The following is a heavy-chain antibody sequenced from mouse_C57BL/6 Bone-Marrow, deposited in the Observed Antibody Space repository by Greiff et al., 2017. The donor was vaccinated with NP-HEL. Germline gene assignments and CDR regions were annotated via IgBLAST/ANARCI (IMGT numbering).Heavy chain of an antibody. Sequence: QVQLQQSDAELVKPGASVKISCKVSGYTFTDHTIHWMKQRPEQGLEWIGYIYPRDGSTKYNEKFKGKATLTADKSSSTAYMQLNSLTSEDSAVYCCARDRGPFITTVVGFDYWGQGTTLTVSS. CDR2: IYPRDGST. CDR3: ARDRGPFITTVVGFDY. CDR1: GYTFTDHT. V-gene: IGHV1-78*01. D-gene: IGHD1-1*01. J-gene: IGHJ2*01.